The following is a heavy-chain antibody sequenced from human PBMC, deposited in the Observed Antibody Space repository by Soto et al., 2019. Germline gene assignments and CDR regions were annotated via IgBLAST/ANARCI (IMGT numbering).Heavy chain of an antibody. V-gene: IGHV4-59*01. J-gene: IGHJ5*02. CDR2: IYYSGST. D-gene: IGHD3-3*01. CDR3: ARDLTIFGVGFDP. CDR1: GGSISSYY. Sequence: SETLSLTCTVSGGSISSYYWSWIRQPPGKGLEWIGYIYYSGSTNYNPSLKSRVTISVDTPKNQFSLKLSSVTAADTAVYYCARDLTIFGVGFDPWGQGTLVTVSS.